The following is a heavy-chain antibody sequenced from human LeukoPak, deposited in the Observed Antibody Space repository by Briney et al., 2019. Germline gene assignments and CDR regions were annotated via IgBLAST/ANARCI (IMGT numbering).Heavy chain of an antibody. Sequence: ASVKVSCKASGYTFTGYYMHWVRQAPGQGLEWMGRINPNSGGTNYAQKFQGRVTMTRDTSISTAYMELSRLGSDDTAVYYCARETKAFGGANTYWGQGTLVTVSS. D-gene: IGHD3-16*01. CDR2: INPNSGGT. V-gene: IGHV1-2*06. CDR1: GYTFTGYY. J-gene: IGHJ4*02. CDR3: ARETKAFGGANTY.